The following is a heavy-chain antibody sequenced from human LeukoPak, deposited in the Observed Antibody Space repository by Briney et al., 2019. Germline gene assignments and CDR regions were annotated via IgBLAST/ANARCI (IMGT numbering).Heavy chain of an antibody. CDR3: ARGVGGWFGESNWFDP. D-gene: IGHD3-10*01. CDR2: IYYSGST. CDR1: GGSISSYY. Sequence: PSETLSLTCTVSGGSISSYYWSWIRQPPGKGLEWIGYIYYSGSTNYNPSLKSRVTISVDTSKNQFSLKLSSVPAADTAVYYCARGVGGWFGESNWFDPWGQGTLVTVSS. J-gene: IGHJ5*02. V-gene: IGHV4-59*01.